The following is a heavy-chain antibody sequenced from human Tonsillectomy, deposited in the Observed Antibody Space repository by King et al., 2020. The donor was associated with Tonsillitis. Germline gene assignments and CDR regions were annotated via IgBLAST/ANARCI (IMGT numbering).Heavy chain of an antibody. D-gene: IGHD3-16*01. CDR1: GFTFSSYG. CDR3: ARDLVSYYGMGV. Sequence: VQLVESGGGVVQPGRSLLLSCAASGFTFSSYGMHWVRQAPGQGLEWVAVIWYGGNNKYYADSVKGRFTISRDNSKNTLYLQMNSLRAEDTAMYYCARDLVSYYGMGVWGQGTTVTVSS. CDR2: IWYGGNNK. V-gene: IGHV3-33*01. J-gene: IGHJ6*02.